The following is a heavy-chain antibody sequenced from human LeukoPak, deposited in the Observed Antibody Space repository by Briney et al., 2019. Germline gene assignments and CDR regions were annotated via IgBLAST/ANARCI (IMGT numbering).Heavy chain of an antibody. CDR2: IYDSGIT. CDR1: GGSISTTNYY. CDR3: ARVAGYFYDSSGYPKPSSLIDF. Sequence: PSETLSLTCTVSGGSISTTNYYWAWIRQPPGKGLECIGTIYDSGITYYSPSLRSRVTISLDTSKNQFSLQLNSVTAADTAMYYCARVAGYFYDSSGYPKPSSLIDFWGQGTLVTVSS. J-gene: IGHJ4*02. V-gene: IGHV4-39*01. D-gene: IGHD3-22*01.